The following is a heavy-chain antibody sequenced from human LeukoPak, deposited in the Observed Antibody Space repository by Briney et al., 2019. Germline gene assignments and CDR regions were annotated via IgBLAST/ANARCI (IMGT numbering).Heavy chain of an antibody. J-gene: IGHJ6*03. D-gene: IGHD5-24*01. Sequence: PSETLSLTCAVSGGSISSGGYSWSWIRQPPGKGLEWIGYIYYSGSTYYNPSLKSRVTISVDTSKNQFSLKLSSVTAADTAVYYCARGRDGYNYFRFWGLGPYYYYYMDVWGKGTTVTISS. CDR1: GGSISSGGYS. CDR2: IYYSGST. CDR3: ARGRDGYNYFRFWGLGPYYYYYMDV. V-gene: IGHV4-61*08.